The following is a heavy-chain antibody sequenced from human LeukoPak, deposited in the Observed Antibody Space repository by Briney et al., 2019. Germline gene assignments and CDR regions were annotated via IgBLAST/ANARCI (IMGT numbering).Heavy chain of an antibody. J-gene: IGHJ5*02. V-gene: IGHV4-34*01. Sequence: SETLSLTCAVYGGSFSGYYWSWIRQPPGKGLEWIGEINHSGSTNYNPSLKSRVTISVDTSKNQFSLKLSSVTAADTAVYYCARQYYYDSSGYQNWFDPWGQGTLVTVSS. CDR3: ARQYYYDSSGYQNWFDP. D-gene: IGHD3-22*01. CDR2: INHSGST. CDR1: GGSFSGYY.